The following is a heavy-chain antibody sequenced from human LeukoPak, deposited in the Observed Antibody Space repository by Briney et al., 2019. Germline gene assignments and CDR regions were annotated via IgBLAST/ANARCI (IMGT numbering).Heavy chain of an antibody. CDR3: ARSITMIAGGWFDP. CDR1: GGSISSGGYS. Sequence: SQTLSLTCAVSGGSISSGGYSWSWIRQPPGKGLEWIGYIYYSGSTYYNPSLKSRVTISVDTSKNQFSLKLSSVTAADTAVYYCARSITMIAGGWFDPWGQGTLVTVSS. CDR2: IYYSGST. J-gene: IGHJ5*02. V-gene: IGHV4-30-2*05. D-gene: IGHD3-22*01.